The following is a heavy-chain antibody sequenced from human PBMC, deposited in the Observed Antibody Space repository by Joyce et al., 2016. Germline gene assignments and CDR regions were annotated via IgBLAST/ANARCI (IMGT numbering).Heavy chain of an antibody. Sequence: EVQLVESGGGLVKPGGSLRLSCAASGFSFRNAWVTWVRQAPGKGREGGGRVKSKSQGGTTDYAAPVKGRFTISRDDSRDTAYLQMNSLKSEDTGVYFCVTGLCIGTACHWDDAFDVWGQGTMVTVSS. V-gene: IGHV3-15*01. CDR3: VTGLCIGTACHWDDAFDV. CDR2: VKSKSQGGTT. CDR1: GFSFRNAW. D-gene: IGHD2-2*01. J-gene: IGHJ3*01.